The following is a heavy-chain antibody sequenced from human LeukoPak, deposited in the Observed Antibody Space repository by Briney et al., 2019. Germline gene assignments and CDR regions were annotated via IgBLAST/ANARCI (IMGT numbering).Heavy chain of an antibody. CDR1: GFTFSSYW. J-gene: IGHJ4*02. V-gene: IGHV3-74*01. Sequence: GGSLRLSCAASGFTFSSYWMHWVRQAPGKGLVWVSRINSDGSSTSYADSVKGRFTISRDNAKNSLFLQMNSLRAEDTAMYYCTTDSRSCRYWGQGTLVTVSS. CDR2: INSDGSST. CDR3: TTDSRSCRY.